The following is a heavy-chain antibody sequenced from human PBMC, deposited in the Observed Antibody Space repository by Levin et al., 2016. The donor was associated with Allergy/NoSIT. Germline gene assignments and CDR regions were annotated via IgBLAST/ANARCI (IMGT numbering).Heavy chain of an antibody. D-gene: IGHD6-13*01. J-gene: IGHJ6*02. V-gene: IGHV3-21*01. CDR2: ISSSSSYI. Sequence: GESLKISCAASGFTFSSYSMNWVRQAPGKGLEWVSSISSSSSYIYYADSVKGRFTISRDNAKNSLYLQMNSLRAEDTAVYYCARDRGYTGAARGPKYYYYGMDVWGQGTTVTVSS. CDR3: ARDRGYTGAARGPKYYYYGMDV. CDR1: GFTFSSYS.